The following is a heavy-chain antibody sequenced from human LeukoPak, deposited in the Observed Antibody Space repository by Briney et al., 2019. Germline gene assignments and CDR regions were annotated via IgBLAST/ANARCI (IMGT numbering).Heavy chain of an antibody. V-gene: IGHV3-30*18. CDR1: GLTFSDFY. J-gene: IGHJ6*02. Sequence: GGSLRLSCAASGLTFSDFYMSWIRQAPGKGLEWVAVISYDGSNKYYADSVKGRFTISRDNSKNTLYLQMNSLRAEDTAVYYCAKGIWGPGDYYYYGMDVWGQGTTVTVSS. D-gene: IGHD3-16*01. CDR2: ISYDGSNK. CDR3: AKGIWGPGDYYYYGMDV.